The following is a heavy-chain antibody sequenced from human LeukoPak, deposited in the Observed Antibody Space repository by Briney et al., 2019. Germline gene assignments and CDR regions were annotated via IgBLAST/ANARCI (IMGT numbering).Heavy chain of an antibody. Sequence: GGSLRLSCAASGFTFSSYAMSWVRQAPGKGLEWVSGISGSGGSTYYADSVKGRFTISRDNSKNTLYLQMNSLRAEDTAVYYCTTRLSVLLWFGESPGDYWGQGTLVTVSS. J-gene: IGHJ4*02. CDR2: ISGSGGST. V-gene: IGHV3-23*01. D-gene: IGHD3-10*01. CDR3: TTRLSVLLWFGESPGDY. CDR1: GFTFSSYA.